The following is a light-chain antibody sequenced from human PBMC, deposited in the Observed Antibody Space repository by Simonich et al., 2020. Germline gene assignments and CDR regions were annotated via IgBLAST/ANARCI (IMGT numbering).Light chain of an antibody. CDR2: GAS. CDR1: QSVSSSY. Sequence: DIVLTQSPGTLSLSPGERATLSCRASQSVSSSYLAWYQQKPGQAPRHLIDGASSRATGIPDRFSGSGSGTDFTLTISRLEPEDFAVYYCQQYGSSPLTFGGGTKVEIK. CDR3: QQYGSSPLT. V-gene: IGKV3-20*01. J-gene: IGKJ4*01.